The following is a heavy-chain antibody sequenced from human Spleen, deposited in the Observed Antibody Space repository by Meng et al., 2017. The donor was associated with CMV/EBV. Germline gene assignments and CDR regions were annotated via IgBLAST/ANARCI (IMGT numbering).Heavy chain of an antibody. CDR3: ARVRITIFGMITDAFDI. D-gene: IGHD3-3*01. Sequence: GSLRLSCTVSGGSVSSDSYYWNWIRQPPGKGLEWIGYIYYSGSTNYNPSLKSPVTISVHTSKNQFSLKLSSVTAADTAVYYCARVRITIFGMITDAFDIWGQGTMVTVSS. J-gene: IGHJ3*02. CDR2: IYYSGST. V-gene: IGHV4-61*01. CDR1: GGSVSSDSYY.